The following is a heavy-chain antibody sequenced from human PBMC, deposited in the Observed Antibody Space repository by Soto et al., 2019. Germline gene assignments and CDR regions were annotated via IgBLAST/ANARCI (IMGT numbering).Heavy chain of an antibody. J-gene: IGHJ4*02. CDR3: AKDSEYSSSSHFDY. V-gene: IGHV3-23*01. CDR2: ISGSGGST. Sequence: GGSLRLSCAASGFTFSSYAMSWVRQAPGKGLEWVSAISGSGGSTYYADSVKGRFTISRDNSKNTLYLQMNSLRAGDTAVYYCAKDSEYSSSSHFDYWGQGTLVTVSS. CDR1: GFTFSSYA. D-gene: IGHD6-6*01.